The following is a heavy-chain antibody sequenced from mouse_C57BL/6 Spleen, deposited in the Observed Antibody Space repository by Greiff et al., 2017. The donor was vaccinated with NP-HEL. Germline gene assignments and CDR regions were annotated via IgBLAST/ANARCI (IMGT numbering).Heavy chain of an antibody. CDR2: IYPGDGDT. V-gene: IGHV1-82*01. CDR3: ARAFNWDWYFDV. CDR1: GYAFSSSW. Sequence: QVQLKESGPELVKPGASVKISCKASGYAFSSSWMNWVKQRPGKGLEWIGRIYPGDGDTNYNGKFKGKATLTADKSSSTSYMQLSSLTSEDSAVYFCARAFNWDWYFDVWGTGTTVTVSS. D-gene: IGHD4-1*01. J-gene: IGHJ1*03.